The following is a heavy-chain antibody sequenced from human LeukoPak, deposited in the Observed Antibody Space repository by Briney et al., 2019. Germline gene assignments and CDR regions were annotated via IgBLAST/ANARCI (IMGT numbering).Heavy chain of an antibody. CDR1: GFTFSSYA. Sequence: PGGSLRLPCAASGFTFSSYAMSWVRQAPGKGLEWVSAISGSGGSTYHADSVKGRFTISRDNSKNTLYLQMNSLRAEDTAVYYCATPKEDSGSYSFDYWGQGTLVTVSS. J-gene: IGHJ4*02. D-gene: IGHD1-26*01. V-gene: IGHV3-23*01. CDR2: ISGSGGST. CDR3: ATPKEDSGSYSFDY.